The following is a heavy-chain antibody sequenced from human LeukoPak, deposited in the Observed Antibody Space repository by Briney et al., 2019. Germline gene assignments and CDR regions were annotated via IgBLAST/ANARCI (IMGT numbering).Heavy chain of an antibody. CDR1: GGSISGYY. CDR3: ARGVDTAMVSFDY. D-gene: IGHD5-18*01. Sequence: SETLSLTCTVSGGSISGYYWSWIRQPPGKGLEWIGEINHSGSTNYNPSLKSRVTISVDTSKNQFSLKLSSVTAADTAVYYCARGVDTAMVSFDYWGQGTLVTVSS. J-gene: IGHJ4*02. V-gene: IGHV4-34*01. CDR2: INHSGST.